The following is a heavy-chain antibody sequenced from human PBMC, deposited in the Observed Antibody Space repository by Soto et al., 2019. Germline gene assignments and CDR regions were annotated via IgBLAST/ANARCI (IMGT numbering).Heavy chain of an antibody. CDR3: ARDFVVEEGGGEYYYYYYGMDV. Sequence: PGGSLRLSCAASGFTFSSYSMNWVRQAPGKGLEWVSSISSSSSYIYYADSVKGRFTISRDNAKNSLYLQMNSLRAEDTAVYYCARDFVVEEGGGEYYYYYYGMDVWGQGTTVTVSS. CDR1: GFTFSSYS. J-gene: IGHJ6*02. CDR2: ISSSSSYI. V-gene: IGHV3-21*01. D-gene: IGHD2-2*01.